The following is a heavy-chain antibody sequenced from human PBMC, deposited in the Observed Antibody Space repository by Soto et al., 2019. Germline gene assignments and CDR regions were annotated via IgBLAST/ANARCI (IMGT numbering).Heavy chain of an antibody. J-gene: IGHJ4*02. Sequence: GVLRLSCAVSGFNFRNYGINWVRQASGKGLEWVSSVSKSDYTYYSESVKGRFTVSRDNAKNSVSLQMNNLRAEDTAVYYCAREDSIIIPAVADFWGQGTLVTVSS. V-gene: IGHV3-21*01. CDR2: VSKSDYT. D-gene: IGHD6-19*01. CDR1: GFNFRNYG. CDR3: AREDSIIIPAVADF.